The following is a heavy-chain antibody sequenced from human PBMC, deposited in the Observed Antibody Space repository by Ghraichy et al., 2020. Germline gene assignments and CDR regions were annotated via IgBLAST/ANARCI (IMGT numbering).Heavy chain of an antibody. CDR2: IIPILGIA. Sequence: SVKVSCKASGGTFSSYTFSWVRQAPGQGLEWMGRIIPILGIANYAQKFQGRVTITADKSTSTAYMELSSLRSEDTAVYYCARGRGGDGYNYPVGDYWGQGTLVTVSS. D-gene: IGHD5-24*01. V-gene: IGHV1-69*02. CDR1: GGTFSSYT. J-gene: IGHJ4*02. CDR3: ARGRGGDGYNYPVGDY.